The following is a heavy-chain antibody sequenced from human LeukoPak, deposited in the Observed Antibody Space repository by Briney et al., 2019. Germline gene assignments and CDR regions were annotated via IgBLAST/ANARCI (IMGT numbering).Heavy chain of an antibody. CDR2: IWYDGSNK. D-gene: IGHD3-3*01. CDR3: ATGYYDFHV. Sequence: GRSLRLSCAASGFTFSSYGVHWVRQAPGKGLEWVAVIWYDGSNKYYADSVKGRFTISRDNSKNTLYLQMNSLRAEDTAVYYCATGYYDFHVWGQGTLVTVSS. J-gene: IGHJ4*02. V-gene: IGHV3-33*01. CDR1: GFTFSSYG.